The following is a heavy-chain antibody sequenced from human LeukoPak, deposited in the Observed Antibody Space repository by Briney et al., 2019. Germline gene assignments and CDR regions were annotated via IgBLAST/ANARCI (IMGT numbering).Heavy chain of an antibody. V-gene: IGHV3-73*01. CDR3: SSRYCSGGNCYFY. D-gene: IGHD2-15*01. J-gene: IGHJ4*02. CDR1: GFTFSGSA. Sequence: GGSPRLSCAASGFTFSGSAMHWVRQASGKGLEWVGRIRSKANSYATAYAASVKGRFTISRDDSKNTAYLQMNSLKTEDTAVYYCSSRYCSGGNCYFYWGQGTLVTVSS. CDR2: IRSKANSYAT.